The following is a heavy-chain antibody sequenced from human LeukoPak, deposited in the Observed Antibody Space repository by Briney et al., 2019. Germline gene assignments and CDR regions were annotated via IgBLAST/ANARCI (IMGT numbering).Heavy chain of an antibody. CDR2: INWNGVST. V-gene: IGHV3-20*04. CDR3: ARASDPWLQLT. Sequence: GGSLRLSCAASGFTFDDYGMTWVRQAPGKGLEWVSDINWNGVSTGYADSVKGRFTISRDNAQTSLYLQMNSLRAEDTAVYYCARASDPWLQLTWGQGTLVTVSS. J-gene: IGHJ5*02. CDR1: GFTFDDYG. D-gene: IGHD5-24*01.